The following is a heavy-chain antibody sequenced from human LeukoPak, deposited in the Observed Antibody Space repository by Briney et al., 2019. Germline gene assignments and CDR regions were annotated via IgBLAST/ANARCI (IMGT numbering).Heavy chain of an antibody. CDR3: WYSSGWYRRTNYYFDY. CDR2: IYYSGST. Sequence: SETLSLTCIVSGGSINSNIYYWSWIRQPPGKGLEWIGYIYYSGSTNYNPSLKSRVTISVDTSKNQFSLKLSSVTAADTAVYYCWYSSGWYRRTNYYFDYWGQGTLVTVSS. V-gene: IGHV4-61*05. J-gene: IGHJ4*02. D-gene: IGHD6-19*01. CDR1: GGSINSNIYY.